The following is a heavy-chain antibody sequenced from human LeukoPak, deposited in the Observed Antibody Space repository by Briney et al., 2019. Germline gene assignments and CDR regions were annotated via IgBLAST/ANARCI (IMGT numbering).Heavy chain of an antibody. J-gene: IGHJ4*02. CDR1: GFTFSSYA. CDR2: TSGSGGST. D-gene: IGHD3-16*02. Sequence: GGSLRLSCAASGFTFSSYAMSWIRQAPGKGLEWVSATSGSGGSTYYADSVKGRFTISRDNSKNTLYLQMNSLRAEDTAVYYCAKDWLAFGGVIAPDYWGQGTLVTVSS. CDR3: AKDWLAFGGVIAPDY. V-gene: IGHV3-23*01.